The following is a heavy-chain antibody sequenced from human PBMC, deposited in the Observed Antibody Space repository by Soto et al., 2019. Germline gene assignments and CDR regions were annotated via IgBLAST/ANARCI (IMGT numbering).Heavy chain of an antibody. CDR1: GGSISSGGYY. CDR3: AREGNLGRWLQPLDF. Sequence: LSLTCTVSGGSISSGGYYWSWIRQHPGKGLEWIGYIYYSGSTYYNPSLKSRVTISVDTSKNHFSLRLISVTAADTAIYFCAREGNLGRWLQPLDFWGQGTLVTVSS. D-gene: IGHD5-12*01. CDR2: IYYSGST. V-gene: IGHV4-31*03. J-gene: IGHJ4*02.